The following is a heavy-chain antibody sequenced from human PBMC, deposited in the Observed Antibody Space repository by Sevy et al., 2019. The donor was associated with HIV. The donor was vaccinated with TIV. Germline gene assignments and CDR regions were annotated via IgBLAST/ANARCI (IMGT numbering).Heavy chain of an antibody. Sequence: GGSLRLSCAASGFTFSNYDMHWVRQAPGKGLEWVAVISHDGNYKNYADSVKVRFTISRDDFKNTLYLQMSSLRPVDTAVYFCARLFSCGGDCYYLDYWGQGALVTVSS. J-gene: IGHJ4*02. CDR2: ISHDGNYK. D-gene: IGHD2-21*02. V-gene: IGHV3-30-3*01. CDR3: ARLFSCGGDCYYLDY. CDR1: GFTFSNYD.